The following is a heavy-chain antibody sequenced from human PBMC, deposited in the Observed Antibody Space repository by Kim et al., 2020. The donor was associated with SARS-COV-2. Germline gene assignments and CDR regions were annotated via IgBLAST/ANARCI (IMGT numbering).Heavy chain of an antibody. CDR1: GFTFSSYG. V-gene: IGHV3-30*18. Sequence: GGSLRLSCAASGFTFSSYGMHWVRQAPGKGLEWVAVISYDGSNKYYADSVKGRFTISRDNSKNTLYLQMNSLRAEDTAVYYCAKDKVIVVVPAAIPDYWG. D-gene: IGHD2-2*02. CDR2: ISYDGSNK. CDR3: AKDKVIVVVPAAIPDY. J-gene: IGHJ4*01.